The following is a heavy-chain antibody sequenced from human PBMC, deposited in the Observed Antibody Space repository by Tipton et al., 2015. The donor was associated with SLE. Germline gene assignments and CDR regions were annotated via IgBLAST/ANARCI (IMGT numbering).Heavy chain of an antibody. V-gene: IGHV3-9*01. CDR1: GFSFDDYA. J-gene: IGHJ4*02. CDR3: AKILGEGTDY. Sequence: SLRLSCATSGFSFDDYAMHWVRLVPGKGLEWVSSISWNGGSLDYADSVKGRFTISRDNAKKSLYLQMSSLKTDGTALYYCAKILGEGTDYWGRGTLVTVSS. D-gene: IGHD2/OR15-2a*01. CDR2: ISWNGGSL.